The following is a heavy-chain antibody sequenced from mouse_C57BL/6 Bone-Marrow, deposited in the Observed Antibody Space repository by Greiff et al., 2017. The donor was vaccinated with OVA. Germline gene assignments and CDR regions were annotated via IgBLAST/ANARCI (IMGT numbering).Heavy chain of an antibody. J-gene: IGHJ3*01. Sequence: QVQLKQSGPELVKPGASVKISCKASGYAFSSSWMNWVKQRPGKGLEWIGRIYPGDGDTNYNGKFKGKATLTADKSSSTAYMQLSSLTAEDSAVYFCAKALRRWFAYWGQGTLVTVSA. CDR3: AKALRRWFAY. CDR1: GYAFSSSW. V-gene: IGHV1-82*01. D-gene: IGHD2-12*01. CDR2: IYPGDGDT.